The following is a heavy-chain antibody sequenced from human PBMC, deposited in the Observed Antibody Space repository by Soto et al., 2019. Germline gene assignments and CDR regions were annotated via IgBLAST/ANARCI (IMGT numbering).Heavy chain of an antibody. CDR2: IYYSGST. V-gene: IGHV4-59*08. CDR1: GGSISSYY. J-gene: IGHJ4*02. Sequence: QVQLQESGPGLVKPSETLSLTCTVSGGSISSYYWSWIRQPPGKGLEWIGYIYYSGSTNYNPSLKSRVTISVDTSKNQFSLKLSSVTAADTAVYYCVRTIAVAAYDYWGQGTLVTVSS. D-gene: IGHD6-19*01. CDR3: VRTIAVAAYDY.